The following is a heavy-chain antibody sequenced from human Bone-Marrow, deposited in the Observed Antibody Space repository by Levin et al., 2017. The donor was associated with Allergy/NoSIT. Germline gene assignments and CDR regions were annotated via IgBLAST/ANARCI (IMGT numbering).Heavy chain of an antibody. J-gene: IGHJ6*02. D-gene: IGHD2-15*01. Sequence: SCAGSGYTFSAYSLNWVRQAPGKGLEWVASISSSSSDIYYADSVKGRFIISRDDAKSSLYLQMNSLRAEDTAVYYCASTLGYCEGTTCYQYYGMDVWGQGTTVTVSS. CDR1: GYTFSAYS. V-gene: IGHV3-21*01. CDR3: ASTLGYCEGTTCYQYYGMDV. CDR2: ISSSSSDI.